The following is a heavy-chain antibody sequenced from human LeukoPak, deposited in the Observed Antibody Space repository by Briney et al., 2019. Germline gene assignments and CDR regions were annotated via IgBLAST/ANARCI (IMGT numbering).Heavy chain of an antibody. CDR1: GFIFSEYS. CDR3: ARSPDYYYMDV. CDR2: ISGSSSYI. J-gene: IGHJ6*03. V-gene: IGHV3-21*01. Sequence: PGGSLRLSCAASGFIFSEYSMNWVRQAPGKALEGVSSISGSSSYIYYADSVKGRFTISRDNAKKLLYLQMNSLRAEDTAVYYCARSPDYYYMDVWGKGTTVTVSS.